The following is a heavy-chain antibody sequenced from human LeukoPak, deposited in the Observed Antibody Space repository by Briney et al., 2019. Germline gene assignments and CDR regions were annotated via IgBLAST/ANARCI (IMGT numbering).Heavy chain of an antibody. CDR2: IIPIFGTA. V-gene: IGHV1-69*13. CDR1: GGTFSSYA. D-gene: IGHD6-19*01. J-gene: IGHJ4*02. CDR3: ARDCFDSSGCHLLDY. Sequence: ASVKVSCKASGGTFSSYAISWVRQAPGQGLEWMGGIIPIFGTANYAQKFQGRVTITADESTSTAYMELSSLRSEDTAVYYCARDCFDSSGCHLLDYWGQGTLVTVSS.